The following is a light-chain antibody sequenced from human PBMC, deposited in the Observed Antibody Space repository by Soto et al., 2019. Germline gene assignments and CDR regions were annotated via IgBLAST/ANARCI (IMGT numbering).Light chain of an antibody. CDR1: QSVNSN. J-gene: IGKJ5*01. Sequence: EIVMTQCPATLSVSPGERGTLAWRASQSVNSNLAWYQQKPGQAPRLLIYDSSTRATGIPARFSGSGSGTEFTLTISSLQSEDFAVYYCQQYNNWPPIPFGQGTRLEIK. V-gene: IGKV3-15*01. CDR3: QQYNNWPPIP. CDR2: DSS.